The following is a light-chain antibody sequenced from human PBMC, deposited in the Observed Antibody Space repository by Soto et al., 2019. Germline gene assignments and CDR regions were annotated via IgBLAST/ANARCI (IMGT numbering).Light chain of an antibody. CDR2: AAS. V-gene: IGKV1-27*01. Sequence: IQMTQSPSSLSASVGDRVTITCRASQSISRYVNWYQQKPGKAPTLLIYAASTLQSGVPSRFSGSGSGTDFTLTISSLQPEDAATYYCQKYNSAPLTFGGGTKVDIK. CDR3: QKYNSAPLT. CDR1: QSISRY. J-gene: IGKJ4*01.